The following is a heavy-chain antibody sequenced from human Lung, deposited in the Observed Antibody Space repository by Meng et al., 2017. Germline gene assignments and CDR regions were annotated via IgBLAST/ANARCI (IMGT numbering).Heavy chain of an antibody. CDR2: INPKSGDT. D-gene: IGHD6-13*01. J-gene: IGHJ4*02. V-gene: IGHV1-2*06. Sequence: VQVVQAWAEVKKPGASVEFSCKASGYTFPDYWLHWVRRAPGQGLEWMGRINPKSGDTHYAQRFQGRVTMTGDTSISTAYMELSGLRSDDTAMYYRARDEDISAAGKLFGDYWGQGTLVTVSS. CDR1: GYTFPDYW. CDR3: ARDEDISAAGKLFGDY.